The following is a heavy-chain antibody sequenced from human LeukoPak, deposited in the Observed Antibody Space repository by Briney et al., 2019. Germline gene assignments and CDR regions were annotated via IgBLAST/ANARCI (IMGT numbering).Heavy chain of an antibody. V-gene: IGHV3-7*01. CDR2: IKHDASEI. J-gene: IGHJ3*01. CDR3: EGERGDAFDV. Sequence: GGSLRLSCAASGFTFSSYWMDWVRQAPGQGLEWVANIKHDASEIYYVDSVKGRFTISRDNAKNSLYLQMKNLRAEDTAVYYCEGERGDAFDVWGQGTMVTVSS. CDR1: GFTFSSYW.